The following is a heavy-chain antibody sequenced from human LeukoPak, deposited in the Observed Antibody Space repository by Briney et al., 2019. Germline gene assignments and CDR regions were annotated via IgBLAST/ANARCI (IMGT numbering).Heavy chain of an antibody. CDR1: GYTFTSYD. CDR3: ARGIRFLTYSWFDP. CDR2: MNPNSGNT. D-gene: IGHD3-3*01. J-gene: IGHJ5*02. V-gene: IGHV1-8*01. Sequence: APVKVSCKASGYTFTSYDINWVRQATGQGLEWMGWMNPNSGNTGYAQKFQGRVTMTRNTSISTAYMELSSLRSEDTAVYYCARGIRFLTYSWFDPWGQGTLVTVSS.